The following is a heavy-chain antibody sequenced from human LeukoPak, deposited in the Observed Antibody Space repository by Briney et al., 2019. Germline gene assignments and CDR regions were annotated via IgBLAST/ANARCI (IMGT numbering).Heavy chain of an antibody. J-gene: IGHJ5*02. V-gene: IGHV4-34*01. CDR1: GGSFSGYY. CDR2: INHSGST. CDR3: ARDFLHSFKGGWFDP. D-gene: IGHD2-15*01. Sequence: SETLSLTCAVYGGSFSGYYWSWIRQPPGKGLEWIGEINHSGSTNYNPSLKSRVTMSVDTSKNQFSLKLSSVTAADTAVYYCARDFLHSFKGGWFDPWGQGTLVTVSS.